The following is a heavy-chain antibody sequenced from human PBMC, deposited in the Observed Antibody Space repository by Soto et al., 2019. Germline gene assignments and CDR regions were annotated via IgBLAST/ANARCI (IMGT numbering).Heavy chain of an antibody. V-gene: IGHV3-48*02. D-gene: IGHD4-17*01. J-gene: IGHJ5*02. CDR2: ISSSSSTI. CDR1: GFTFSSYN. CDR3: ARVSGDYVRRFDP. Sequence: PGGSLRLSCAASGFTFSSYNMNWDRQAPGKGLKWISYISSSSSTIYYADSVKGRFTISRDNAKNSLYLQMNSLRDEDTAVYYCARVSGDYVRRFDPWGQGTLVTVSS.